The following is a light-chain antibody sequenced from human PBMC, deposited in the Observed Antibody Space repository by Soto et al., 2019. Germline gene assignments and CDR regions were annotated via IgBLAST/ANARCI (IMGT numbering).Light chain of an antibody. CDR2: DAS. CDR3: QQYNSYSQT. V-gene: IGKV1-5*01. CDR1: QSISNW. Sequence: DIQMTQSPFTLSASVGDRVTITCRASQSISNWLAWYQQKPGKAPKLLIYDASSLERGVPSRFSGSGSGTEFTLTISSLQPDDFATYYCQQYNSYSQTFGQGTKVDIK. J-gene: IGKJ1*01.